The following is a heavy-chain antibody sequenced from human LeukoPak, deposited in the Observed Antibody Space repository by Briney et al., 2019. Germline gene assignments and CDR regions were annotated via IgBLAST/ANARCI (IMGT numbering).Heavy chain of an antibody. CDR1: GFTFSSYG. V-gene: IGHV3-30*18. CDR2: ISYGGSNK. CDR3: AKGTYSYGYAAFDY. J-gene: IGHJ4*02. D-gene: IGHD5-18*01. Sequence: AGGSLRLSCAASGFTFSSYGMHWVRQAPGKGLEWVAVISYGGSNKYYADSVKGRFTISRDNSKNTLYLQMNSLRAEDTAVYYCAKGTYSYGYAAFDYWGQGTLVTVSS.